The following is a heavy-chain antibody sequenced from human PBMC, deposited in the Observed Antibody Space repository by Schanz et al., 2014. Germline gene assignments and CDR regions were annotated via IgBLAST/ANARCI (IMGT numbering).Heavy chain of an antibody. CDR3: AKDHAGSDILTALGN. J-gene: IGHJ4*02. Sequence: QVQLVESGGGLVKPGGSLRLSCAASGLTFSDYYMSWIRQAPGKGLEWVSYISSSSSTIYYADSVKGRFTISRDNSNNTVYLQMNTLRAEDTAVYYCAKDHAGSDILTALGNWRQGTLVTVFS. D-gene: IGHD3-9*01. CDR1: GLTFSDYY. V-gene: IGHV3-11*04. CDR2: ISSSSSTI.